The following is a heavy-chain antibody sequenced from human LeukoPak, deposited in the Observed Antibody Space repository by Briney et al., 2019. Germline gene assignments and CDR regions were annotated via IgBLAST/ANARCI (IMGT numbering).Heavy chain of an antibody. Sequence: GASVKVSCKASGYTFTGYYMHWVRQAPGQGRGWMGWINPNSGGTNYAQKFQGSVNMTRDTSISTAYMELSRLRSDDTAVYYCARVGWEKDFDYWGQGTLVTVSS. D-gene: IGHD1-26*01. CDR2: INPNSGGT. CDR3: ARVGWEKDFDY. J-gene: IGHJ4*02. CDR1: GYTFTGYY. V-gene: IGHV1-2*02.